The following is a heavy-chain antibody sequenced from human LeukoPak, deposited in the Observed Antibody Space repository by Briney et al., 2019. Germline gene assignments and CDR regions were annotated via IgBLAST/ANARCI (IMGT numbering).Heavy chain of an antibody. J-gene: IGHJ4*02. Sequence: PSETLSLTCTVSGGSINGYYWSWIRQPAGKGLEWIGRVYSSGNTNYNPSLKSRVSMSVDTSKNQFSLKLTSVPAEDTAVYYCARGGKATVVTMWGQGILVTVSS. D-gene: IGHD4-23*01. CDR1: GGSINGYY. CDR3: ARGGKATVVTM. CDR2: VYSSGNT. V-gene: IGHV4-4*07.